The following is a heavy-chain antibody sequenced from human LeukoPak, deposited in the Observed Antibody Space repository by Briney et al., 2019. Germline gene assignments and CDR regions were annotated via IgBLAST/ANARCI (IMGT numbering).Heavy chain of an antibody. Sequence: PSETLSLTCTVSGGSISSSSYYWGWIRQPPGKGLEWIGSIYYSGSTYYNPSLKSRVTISVDTSKNQFSLKLSSVTAADTAVYYCARHPINSSSWYWGPYYFDYWGQGTLVTVSS. CDR3: ARHPINSSSWYWGPYYFDY. V-gene: IGHV4-39*01. CDR2: IYYSGST. J-gene: IGHJ4*02. D-gene: IGHD6-13*01. CDR1: GGSISSSSYY.